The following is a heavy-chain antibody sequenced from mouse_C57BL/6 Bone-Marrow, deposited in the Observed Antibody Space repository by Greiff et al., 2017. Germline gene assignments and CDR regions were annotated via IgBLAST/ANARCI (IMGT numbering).Heavy chain of an antibody. Sequence: QVQLQQPGAELVKPGASVKLSCKASGYTFTNYWMHWVKQRPGQGLEWIGMMHPNGGSPDYNEKFKSEATLSVDKSSRTAYMELSSLTSEDSAVYYCARSYDYDDYTMEYWGQGTSVTVSS. D-gene: IGHD2-4*01. CDR1: GYTFTNYW. J-gene: IGHJ4*01. V-gene: IGHV1-64*01. CDR2: MHPNGGSP. CDR3: ARSYDYDDYTMEY.